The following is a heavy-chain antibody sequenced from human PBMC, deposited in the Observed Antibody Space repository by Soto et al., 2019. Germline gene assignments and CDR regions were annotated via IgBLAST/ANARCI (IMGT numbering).Heavy chain of an antibody. CDR2: TYYRSKWYN. CDR3: AREYSSSSVDYYYYGMDV. V-gene: IGHV6-1*01. Sequence: SQTLSLTCAISGDSVSSNSAAWNWIRQSPSRGLEWLGRTYYRSKWYNDYAVSVKSRITINPDTSKNQFSLQLNPVTPEDTAVYYCAREYSSSSVDYYYYGMDVWGQGTTVTVSS. J-gene: IGHJ6*02. CDR1: GDSVSSNSAA. D-gene: IGHD6-6*01.